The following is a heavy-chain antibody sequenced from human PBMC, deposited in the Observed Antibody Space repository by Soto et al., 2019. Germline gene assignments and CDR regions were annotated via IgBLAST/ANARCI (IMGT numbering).Heavy chain of an antibody. J-gene: IGHJ4*01. CDR3: ARGRYCSGGRCFFDY. CDR2: ISSSSSYI. V-gene: IGHV3-21*01. CDR1: GFTLSSYS. Sequence: RGSLILSCAASGFTLSSYSMNWVRQAPGKGLEWVSSISSSSSYIYYADSVKGRFTISRDNAKNSLYLQMNSLRAEDTAVYYCARGRYCSGGRCFFDYWAQGTPVTVSS. D-gene: IGHD2-15*01.